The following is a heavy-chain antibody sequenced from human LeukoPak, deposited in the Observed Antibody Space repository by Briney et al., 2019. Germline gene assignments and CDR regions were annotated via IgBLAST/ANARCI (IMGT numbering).Heavy chain of an antibody. V-gene: IGHV4-39*07. Sequence: PSETLSLTCTVSGGSISSSSYYWGWIRQPPGKGLEWIGSVYYTGASYYNPSLKSRVTISIDTSKNHFSLNLTSVTAADTAVYYCARGAPPQNWGQGALVTVSS. CDR1: GGSISSSSYY. J-gene: IGHJ4*02. CDR3: ARGAPPQN. CDR2: VYYTGAS.